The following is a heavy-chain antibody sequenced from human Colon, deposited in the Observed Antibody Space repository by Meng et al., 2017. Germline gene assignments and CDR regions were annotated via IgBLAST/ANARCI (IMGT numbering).Heavy chain of an antibody. J-gene: IGHJ5*02. V-gene: IGHV4-31*03. CDR1: SGSISGDGYY. Sequence: AQLQVSRSELFNPSQTRSRTCFVSSGSISGDGYYWSWIRQHPGKGLEWIGYVHDSGDTYYKSSLKSRITISIDTSENQFSLKLKSVTAADTAVYYCARDPSNRGAFFDPWGQGTLVTVSS. CDR2: VHDSGDT. CDR3: ARDPSNRGAFFDP. D-gene: IGHD3-10*01.